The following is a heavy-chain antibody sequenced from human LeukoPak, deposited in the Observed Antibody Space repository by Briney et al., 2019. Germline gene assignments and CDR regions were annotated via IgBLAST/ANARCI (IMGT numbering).Heavy chain of an antibody. V-gene: IGHV1-69*06. J-gene: IGHJ4*02. D-gene: IGHD4-17*01. CDR3: ARADTLRSFDY. CDR1: GGTFSSYA. CDR2: IIPIFGTA. Sequence: GSSVKVSCKASGGTFSSYAISWVRQAPGQGLEWMGRIIPIFGTANYAQKFQGRVTITADKSTSTAYMTLSSLRSEDTAVYYCARADTLRSFDYWGQGTLVTVSS.